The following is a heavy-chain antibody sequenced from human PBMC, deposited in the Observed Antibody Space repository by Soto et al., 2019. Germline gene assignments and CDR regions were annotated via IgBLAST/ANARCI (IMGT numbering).Heavy chain of an antibody. Sequence: AASVKVSCKASGGTFSSYAISWVRQAPGQGLEWMGGIIPIFGTANYAQKFQGRVTITADESTSTAYMELSSLRSEDTAVYYCARIQLRFLEWSRMDVWGQETTVTVSS. CDR3: ARIQLRFLEWSRMDV. J-gene: IGHJ6*02. D-gene: IGHD3-3*01. CDR1: GGTFSSYA. CDR2: IIPIFGTA. V-gene: IGHV1-69*13.